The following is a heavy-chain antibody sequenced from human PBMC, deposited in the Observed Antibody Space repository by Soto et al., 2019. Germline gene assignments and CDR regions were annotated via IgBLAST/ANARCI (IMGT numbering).Heavy chain of an antibody. Sequence: SETLSLTCAVSGGSISSGGYSWSWIRQPPGEGLEWIGYIYHSGTTYYTPSLKSRVTISVDRSKNQFSLKLSSVTAADAAVYYCARRLYYYDSSGFDYWGQGTLVTVSS. CDR3: ARRLYYYDSSGFDY. CDR2: IYHSGTT. V-gene: IGHV4-30-2*01. CDR1: GGSISSGGYS. J-gene: IGHJ4*02. D-gene: IGHD3-22*01.